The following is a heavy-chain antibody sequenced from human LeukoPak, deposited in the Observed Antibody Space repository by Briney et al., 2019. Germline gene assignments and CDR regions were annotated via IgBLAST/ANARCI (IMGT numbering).Heavy chain of an antibody. CDR3: ARDSLYGVVDY. CDR2: INPSGGST. Sequence: ASVKVSCKTSGYTFTSYYIHWVRQAPGQRLEWMGIINPSGGSTSYAQKFQGRVTMTRDTSTSTVYMYLSSLRSEDTAVYYCARDSLYGVVDYWGQGTLVTVSS. CDR1: GYTFTSYY. J-gene: IGHJ4*02. D-gene: IGHD4-17*01. V-gene: IGHV1-46*01.